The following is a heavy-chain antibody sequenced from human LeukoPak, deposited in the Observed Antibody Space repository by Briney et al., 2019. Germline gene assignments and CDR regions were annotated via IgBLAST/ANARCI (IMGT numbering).Heavy chain of an antibody. J-gene: IGHJ3*02. CDR1: GGSISSYY. CDR3: ARELRSGTDDAFDI. V-gene: IGHV4-59*12. CDR2: IYYSGST. Sequence: SETLSLTCTVYGGSISSYYWSWIRQPPGKGLEWIGYIYYSGSTNYNPSLKSRVTISVDTSKNQFSLKLSSVTAADTAVYYCARELRSGTDDAFDIWGQGTMVTVSS. D-gene: IGHD1-26*01.